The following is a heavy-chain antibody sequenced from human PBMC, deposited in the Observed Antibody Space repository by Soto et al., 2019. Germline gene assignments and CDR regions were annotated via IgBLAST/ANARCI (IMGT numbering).Heavy chain of an antibody. Sequence: EVQLVESGGGLVQPGRSLRLSCAASGFTFDDYAMHWVRQAPGKGLEWVSGISWNSGSIGYADSVKGRFTISRDNAKNSLYLQMNSLRAEDTALYYCAKDWSSRWPGSDAFDIWGQGTMVTVSS. CDR3: AKDWSSRWPGSDAFDI. D-gene: IGHD6-19*01. CDR2: ISWNSGSI. V-gene: IGHV3-9*01. CDR1: GFTFDDYA. J-gene: IGHJ3*02.